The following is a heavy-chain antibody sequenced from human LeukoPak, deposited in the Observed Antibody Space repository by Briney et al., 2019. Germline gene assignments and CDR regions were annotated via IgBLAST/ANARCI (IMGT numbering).Heavy chain of an antibody. CDR3: AKEGYYDSSEYYDY. Sequence: GRSLRLSCAASGFTFSSYGMHWVRQAPGKGLEWVAVISYDGSNKYYADSVKGRFTISRDNSKNTLYLQMNSLRAEDTAVYYCAKEGYYDSSEYYDYWVQGTLVTVSS. CDR2: ISYDGSNK. V-gene: IGHV3-30*18. J-gene: IGHJ4*02. D-gene: IGHD3-22*01. CDR1: GFTFSSYG.